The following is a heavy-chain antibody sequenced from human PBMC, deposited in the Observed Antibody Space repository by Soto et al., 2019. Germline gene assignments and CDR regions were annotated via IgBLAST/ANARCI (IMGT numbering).Heavy chain of an antibody. CDR1: GFMFSTYL. Sequence: PGGSLRLSSTASGFMFSTYLMSWVRQAPGKGLEWVANIRQGGNEKFYVDSVKGRFTISRDNAKKSLYLQMNSLRAEDTAVYYCVGALTYEVPYYYYGMDVWGQGTTVTLSS. CDR3: VGALTYEVPYYYYGMDV. J-gene: IGHJ6*02. D-gene: IGHD3-16*01. V-gene: IGHV3-7*01. CDR2: IRQGGNEK.